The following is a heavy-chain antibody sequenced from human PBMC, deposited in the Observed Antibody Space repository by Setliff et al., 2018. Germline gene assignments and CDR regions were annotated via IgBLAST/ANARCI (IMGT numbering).Heavy chain of an antibody. V-gene: IGHV4-59*08. CDR3: ARHNLHGTATTFAFDI. D-gene: IGHD2-21*02. Sequence: SETLSLTCTVSGGSINSYYWSWIRQPPGKGLEWIAYISDGGSTNYNPSLKSRVTISLDTSKNQFSLKLSSVTAADTAVYYCARHNLHGTATTFAFDIWGQGTMVTVSS. J-gene: IGHJ3*02. CDR2: ISDGGST. CDR1: GGSINSYY.